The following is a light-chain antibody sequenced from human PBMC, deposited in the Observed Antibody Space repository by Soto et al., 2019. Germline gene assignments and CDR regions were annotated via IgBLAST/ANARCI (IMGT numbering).Light chain of an antibody. CDR2: WAS. CDR3: QQYCTTPWT. Sequence: EIVLTQSPDSLAVSLGERATINCKSSQSIVYSSNNKNYLAWYQQKPGQPPKLLIYWASTRESGVPDRFSGSESGTDFTLTISSLQAEDVAVYYCQQYCTTPWTFGQGTKVEIK. V-gene: IGKV4-1*01. CDR1: QSIVYSSNNKNY. J-gene: IGKJ1*01.